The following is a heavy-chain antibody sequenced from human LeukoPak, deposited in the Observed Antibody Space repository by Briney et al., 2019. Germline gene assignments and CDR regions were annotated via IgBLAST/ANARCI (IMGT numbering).Heavy chain of an antibody. J-gene: IGHJ5*02. Sequence: ASVKVSCKASGYTFTDYYIHWVRQAPGQGLEWMVWINPNSGGTNYAQKFQDRVTMTRDPSISTAYMELSRLTADDTAVYYCARVADSTGTTGIFTLYWFDPWGQGTLVTVSS. CDR3: ARVADSTGTTGIFTLYWFDP. CDR2: INPNSGGT. V-gene: IGHV1-2*02. D-gene: IGHD1-1*01. CDR1: GYTFTDYY.